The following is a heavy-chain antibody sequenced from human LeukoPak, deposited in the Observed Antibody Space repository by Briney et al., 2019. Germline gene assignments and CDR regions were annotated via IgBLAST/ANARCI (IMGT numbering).Heavy chain of an antibody. D-gene: IGHD6-13*01. CDR3: ARDRIAAAGMSYYYGMDV. V-gene: IGHV3-21*01. J-gene: IGHJ6*02. CDR1: GFTFSSYS. Sequence: GGSLRLSCAASGFTFSSYSMNWVRQAPGKGLEWVSSISSSSSYIYYADSVKGRFTISRDNAKNSLYLQMNSLRAEDTAVYYCARDRIAAAGMSYYYGMDVWGQGTTVTVSS. CDR2: ISSSSSYI.